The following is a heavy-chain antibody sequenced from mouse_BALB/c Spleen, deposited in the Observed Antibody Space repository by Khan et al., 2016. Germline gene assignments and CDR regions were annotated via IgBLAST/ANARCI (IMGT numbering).Heavy chain of an antibody. CDR3: ARWGYGNYLYQAMDY. D-gene: IGHD2-10*02. V-gene: IGHV1-7*01. J-gene: IGHJ4*01. Sequence: QVQLQQSGAELAKPGASVKMSCKASGYTFTRFWMHRVKQRPGQGLEWIGYINPGSNYTDYNQNFKDKATLTADKSSSTAYMLLSSLTSEDSAVYFCARWGYGNYLYQAMDYWGQGISVTVSS. CDR1: GYTFTRFW. CDR2: INPGSNYT.